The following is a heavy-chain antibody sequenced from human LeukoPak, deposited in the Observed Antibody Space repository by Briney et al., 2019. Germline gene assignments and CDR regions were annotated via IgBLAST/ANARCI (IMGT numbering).Heavy chain of an antibody. Sequence: ASVKVSCKASGYTFTSYDINWVRQATGQGLEWMGWMNPNSGNTGYAQKFQGRVTMTRDTSISTAYMELSRLRSDDTAVYYCATEAAAGYGWGQGTLVTVSS. CDR1: GYTFTSYD. CDR2: MNPNSGNT. J-gene: IGHJ4*02. CDR3: ATEAAAGYG. V-gene: IGHV1-8*01. D-gene: IGHD6-13*01.